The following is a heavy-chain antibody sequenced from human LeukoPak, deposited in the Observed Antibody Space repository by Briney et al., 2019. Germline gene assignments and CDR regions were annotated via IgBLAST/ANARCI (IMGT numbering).Heavy chain of an antibody. D-gene: IGHD3-9*01. Sequence: PSETLSLTCAVYGGSFSGYYWSWIRQPPGKGLGWIGSIYHSGSTYYNPSLKSRVTISVDTSKNQFSLKLSSVTAADTAVYYCARLRDDILTGSLKTYYYYYMDVWGKGTTVTISS. CDR2: IYHSGST. CDR1: GGSFSGYY. V-gene: IGHV4-34*01. J-gene: IGHJ6*03. CDR3: ARLRDDILTGSLKTYYYYYMDV.